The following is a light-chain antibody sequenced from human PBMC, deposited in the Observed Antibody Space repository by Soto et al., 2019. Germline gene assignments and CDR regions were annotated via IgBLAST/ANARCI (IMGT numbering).Light chain of an antibody. CDR2: AAS. CDR3: QQLNSYPRT. CDR1: QGISSY. J-gene: IGKJ3*01. V-gene: IGKV1-9*01. Sequence: DIQLTQSPSFLSASVGDRVTITCRASQGISSYLAWYQQKPGQAPKLLIYAASTLQSGVPSRFSGSGSGTEFTLTISSLQPEDFATYYCQQLNSYPRTFGPGTKVDIK.